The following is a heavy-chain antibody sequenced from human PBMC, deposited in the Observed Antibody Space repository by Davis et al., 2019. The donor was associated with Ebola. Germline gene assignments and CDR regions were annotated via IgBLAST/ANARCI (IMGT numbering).Heavy chain of an antibody. CDR3: AKDISYDSSGYLLGAFDI. Sequence: GESLKISCAAPGFTFSSYAMHWVRQAPGKGLEWVAVISYDGSSKYYADSVKGRFTISRDNAKNSLYLQMNSLRAEDTALYYCAKDISYDSSGYLLGAFDIWGQGTMVTVSS. CDR1: GFTFSSYA. V-gene: IGHV3-30-3*01. CDR2: ISYDGSSK. D-gene: IGHD3-22*01. J-gene: IGHJ3*02.